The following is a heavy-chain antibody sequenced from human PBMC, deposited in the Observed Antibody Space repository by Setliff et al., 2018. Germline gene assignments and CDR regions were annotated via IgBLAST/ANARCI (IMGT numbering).Heavy chain of an antibody. V-gene: IGHV5-51*01. Sequence: GESLKISCRGSGYTFSDYWIGWVRQMPGKGLEWMGIIYPGDSDTRYSPSFEGQVTISADKSISTAYLQWSSLKASDSATYYCVRDGSSPLDYWGQGTLVTVSS. CDR1: GYTFSDYW. CDR2: IYPGDSDT. D-gene: IGHD3-10*01. CDR3: VRDGSSPLDY. J-gene: IGHJ4*02.